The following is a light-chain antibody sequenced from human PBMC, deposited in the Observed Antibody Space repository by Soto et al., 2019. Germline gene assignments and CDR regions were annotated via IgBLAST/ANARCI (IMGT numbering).Light chain of an antibody. Sequence: DIQLTQSPSSLSASVGDRVTVTCRASQDISTHFGWYQQKPGKAPKLLIYAASTLQSGVPSRFSGSGSGTEFTLTISSLQPEDFATYYCQQLNTYPLTFGGGTKVDI. CDR1: QDISTH. J-gene: IGKJ4*01. V-gene: IGKV1-9*01. CDR2: AAS. CDR3: QQLNTYPLT.